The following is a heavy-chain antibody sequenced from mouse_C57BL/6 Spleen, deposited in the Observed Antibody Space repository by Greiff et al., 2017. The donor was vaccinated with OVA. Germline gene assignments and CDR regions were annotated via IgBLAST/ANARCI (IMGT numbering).Heavy chain of an antibody. D-gene: IGHD2-4*01. Sequence: VQRVESGAELVRPGTSVKVSCKASGYAFTNYLIEWVKQRPGQGLEWIGVINPGSGGTNYNEKFKGKATLTADKSSSTAYMQLSSLTSEDSAVYFCARGRNYDYGGYAMDYWGQGTSVTVSS. CDR1: GYAFTNYL. V-gene: IGHV1-54*01. J-gene: IGHJ4*01. CDR3: ARGRNYDYGGYAMDY. CDR2: INPGSGGT.